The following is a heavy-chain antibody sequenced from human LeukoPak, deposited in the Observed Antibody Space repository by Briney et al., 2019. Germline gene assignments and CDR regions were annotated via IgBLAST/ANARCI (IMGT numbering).Heavy chain of an antibody. J-gene: IGHJ4*02. Sequence: SEALSLTCTVSGGSISSGGYYWSWIRQHPGQGLEWIGYIYYSGSTYYNPSLKSRVTISVDTSKNQFSLKLSSVTAADTAVYYCARQPPVAASGNFVDSWGQGTLVTVSS. D-gene: IGHD6-13*01. CDR1: GGSISSGGYY. V-gene: IGHV4-31*03. CDR2: IYYSGST. CDR3: ARQPPVAASGNFVDS.